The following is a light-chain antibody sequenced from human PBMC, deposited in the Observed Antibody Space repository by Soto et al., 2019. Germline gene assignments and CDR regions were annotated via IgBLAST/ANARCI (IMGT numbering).Light chain of an antibody. V-gene: IGKV3-15*01. CDR2: DAS. CDR1: QSVSSY. Sequence: DIVLTQSPDTLSLSPGERATLSCRASQSVSSYLAWYQQKPGQAPRLLIYDASTRATGLPARFSGSGSGTEFTLTISSLQSEDFAVYYCQQYNNWPGTFGQGTKVDIK. CDR3: QQYNNWPGT. J-gene: IGKJ1*01.